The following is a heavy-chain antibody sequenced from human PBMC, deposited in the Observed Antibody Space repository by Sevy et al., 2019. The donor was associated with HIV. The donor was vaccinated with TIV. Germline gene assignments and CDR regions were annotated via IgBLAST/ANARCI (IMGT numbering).Heavy chain of an antibody. J-gene: IGHJ5*02. V-gene: IGHV3-23*01. CDR3: ASFMSWTIRDGFDP. D-gene: IGHD3-9*01. CDR2: ISGNGADT. CDR1: GFTFSSYA. Sequence: GGSLRLSCAASGFTFSSYAMSWVRQAPGKGLEWLSAISGNGADTFYADSVKGRFTISRDNSKNTLYLQMNSLRAEDTAVYYCASFMSWTIRDGFDPWGQGTLVTVSS.